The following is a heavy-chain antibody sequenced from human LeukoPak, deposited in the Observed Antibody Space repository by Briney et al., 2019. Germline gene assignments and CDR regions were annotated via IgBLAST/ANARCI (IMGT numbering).Heavy chain of an antibody. V-gene: IGHV4-30-4*01. Sequence: PSETLSLTCSVSGGSISSGDYFWTWIRQPPGKGLEYIGYIYYSGTTYYDPSLKSRITMSVDMSANQFSLRLTSVSAADTAVYYCTRAYWIGFHFDSWGQGILVSVSS. D-gene: IGHD3-3*01. J-gene: IGHJ4*02. CDR1: GGSISSGDYF. CDR3: TRAYWIGFHFDS. CDR2: IYYSGTT.